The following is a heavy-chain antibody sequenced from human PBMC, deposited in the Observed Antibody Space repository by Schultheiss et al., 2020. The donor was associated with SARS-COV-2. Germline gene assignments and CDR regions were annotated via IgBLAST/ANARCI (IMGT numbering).Heavy chain of an antibody. V-gene: IGHV4-59*12. CDR2: IYHSEST. Sequence: SETLSLTCTVSDDSISSYCWNWIRQPPGKGLEWIGYIYHSESTNYNPSLRSRGTISVDTSNNQFSLNLSSVTAADTAVYYCARDSVGGIDQWGQGTLVTVSS. CDR1: DDSISSYC. D-gene: IGHD3-16*01. J-gene: IGHJ4*02. CDR3: ARDSVGGIDQ.